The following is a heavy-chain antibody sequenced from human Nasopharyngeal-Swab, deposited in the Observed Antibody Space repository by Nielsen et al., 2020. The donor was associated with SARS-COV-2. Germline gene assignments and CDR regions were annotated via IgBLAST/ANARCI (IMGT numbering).Heavy chain of an antibody. V-gene: IGHV1-2*02. CDR2: INPNSGGT. Sequence: ASVKVSCKASGYTFTGYYMHWVRQAPGQGLEWMGWINPNSGGTNYAQKFQGRVTMTTDTSTSTAYMELRSLRSDDTAAYYCARVAARPPADYWGQGTLVTVSS. D-gene: IGHD6-6*01. CDR1: GYTFTGYY. CDR3: ARVAARPPADY. J-gene: IGHJ4*02.